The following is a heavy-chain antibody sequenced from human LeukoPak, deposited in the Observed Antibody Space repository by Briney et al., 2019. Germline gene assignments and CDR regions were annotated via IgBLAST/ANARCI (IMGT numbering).Heavy chain of an antibody. D-gene: IGHD3-22*01. CDR2: INPSGGST. CDR1: GYTFTRFY. J-gene: IGHJ4*02. V-gene: IGHV1-46*03. CDR3: ARASDSSGYYAPQHYFDY. Sequence: ASVKLSCKASGYTFTRFYMHWVRQAPGQGLEWMGIINPSGGSTSYTQKFQGRATMTRDTSTTTVYMELSSLRSEDTAVYYCARASDSSGYYAPQHYFDYWGQGTPVTVSS.